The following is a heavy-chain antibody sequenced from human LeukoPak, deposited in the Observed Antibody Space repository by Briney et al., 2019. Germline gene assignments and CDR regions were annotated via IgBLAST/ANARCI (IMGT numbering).Heavy chain of an antibody. CDR1: GFTFSNYA. CDR3: AKFPTYYYDRSHYYSDY. D-gene: IGHD3-22*01. V-gene: IGHV3-23*01. CDR2: LSGSGGDT. J-gene: IGHJ4*02. Sequence: HPGGSLRLSCAASGFTFSNYAMSWVRQAPGKGLEWVSGLSGSGGDTYYADSVKGRFTISRDNPRNTVYLQMNSLTAEDTAEYFCAKFPTYYYDRSHYYSDYWGQGTLVTVSS.